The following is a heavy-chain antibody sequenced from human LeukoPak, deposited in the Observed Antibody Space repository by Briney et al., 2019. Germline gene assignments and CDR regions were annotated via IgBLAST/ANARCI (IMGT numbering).Heavy chain of an antibody. D-gene: IGHD6-13*01. CDR3: ARGGTYSSSWLRMDY. Sequence: GGSLRLSCAASGFTFSSCDLYWVRQTTGKGLEWVSAIRTTGETYYLGSVKGRFTISRENAKNSLYLQMNSLRAGDTAVYYCARGGTYSSSWLRMDYWGQGTLVTVSS. CDR2: IRTTGET. V-gene: IGHV3-13*01. CDR1: GFTFSSCD. J-gene: IGHJ4*02.